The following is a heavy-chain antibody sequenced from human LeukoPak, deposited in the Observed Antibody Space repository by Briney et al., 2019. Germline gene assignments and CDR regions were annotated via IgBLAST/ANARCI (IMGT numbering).Heavy chain of an antibody. J-gene: IGHJ3*02. D-gene: IGHD2-2*02. V-gene: IGHV1-2*02. CDR1: GYTFTGYY. CDR3: AQNDFVVVPAALPNDAFDI. CDR2: INPNSGGT. Sequence: ASVKVSCKASGYTFTGYYMHWVRQAPGQGLEWMGWINPNSGGTNYAQKFQGRVTMTRDTSISTAYMELSRLRSDDTAVYYCAQNDFVVVPAALPNDAFDIWGQGTMVTVSP.